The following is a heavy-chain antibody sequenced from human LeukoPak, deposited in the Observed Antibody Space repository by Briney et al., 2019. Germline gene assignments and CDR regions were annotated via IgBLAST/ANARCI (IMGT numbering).Heavy chain of an antibody. V-gene: IGHV4-59*08. CDR2: IYYSGST. J-gene: IGHJ6*02. D-gene: IGHD6-19*01. CDR3: ARLPEYSSGWYNYCYYYYGMDV. Sequence: SETLSLTCTVSGGSISSYYWSWIRQPPGKGLEWIGYIYYSGSTNYNPSLKSRVTISVDTSKNQFSLKLSSVTAADTAVYYCARLPEYSSGWYNYCYYYYGMDVWGQGTTVTVSS. CDR1: GGSISSYY.